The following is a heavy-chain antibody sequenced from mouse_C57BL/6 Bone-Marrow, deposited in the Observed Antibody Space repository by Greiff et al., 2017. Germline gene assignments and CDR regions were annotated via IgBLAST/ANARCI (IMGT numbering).Heavy chain of an antibody. CDR1: GYSITSGYY. J-gene: IGHJ1*03. V-gene: IGHV3-6*01. CDR2: ISYDGSN. CDR3: AREGYYGNYNWYFDV. Sequence: ESGPGLVKPSQSLSLTCSVTGYSITSGYYWNWIRQFPGNKLEWMGYISYDGSNNYNPSLKNRISITRDTSKNQFFLKLNSVTTEDTATYYCAREGYYGNYNWYFDVWGTGTTVTVSS. D-gene: IGHD2-1*01.